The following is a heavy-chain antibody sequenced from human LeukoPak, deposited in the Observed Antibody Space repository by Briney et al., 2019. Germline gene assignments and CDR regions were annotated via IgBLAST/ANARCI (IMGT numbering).Heavy chain of an antibody. Sequence: SVKVSCKASGGTFSSYTISWVRQAPGQGLEWMGRIIPILGIANYAQKFQGRVTITADKSTSTAYMELSSLRSEDTAVYYCARDRVGAALGGPGRYWGQGTLVTVSS. J-gene: IGHJ4*02. CDR1: GGTFSSYT. V-gene: IGHV1-69*04. CDR2: IIPILGIA. CDR3: ARDRVGAALGGPGRY. D-gene: IGHD1-26*01.